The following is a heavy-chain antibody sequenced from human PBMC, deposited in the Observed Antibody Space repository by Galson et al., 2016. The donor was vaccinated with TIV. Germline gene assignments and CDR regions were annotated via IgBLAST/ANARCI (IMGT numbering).Heavy chain of an antibody. D-gene: IGHD2-8*02. J-gene: IGHJ3*01. Sequence: SLRLSCAASGFKFENFAMDWVRQFPGKGLEWVSGITGSGGSTDYGVAVKGRFIVSRDNSKNTLYLHLNSLRADDTAVYYCVKEPFSTVLYGVDDWSQGTTVIVSS. CDR2: ITGSGGST. CDR3: VKEPFSTVLYGVDD. V-gene: IGHV3-23*01. CDR1: GFKFENFA.